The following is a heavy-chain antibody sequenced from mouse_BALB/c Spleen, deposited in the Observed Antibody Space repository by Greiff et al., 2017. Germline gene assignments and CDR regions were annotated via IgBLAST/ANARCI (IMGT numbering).Heavy chain of an antibody. CDR2: INPSSGYT. CDR1: GYTFTSYT. V-gene: IGHV1-4*02. Sequence: QVQLQQSGPELVKPGASVKVSCKASGYTFTSYTMHWVKQRPGQGLEWIGYINPSSGYTEYNQKFKDKTTLTADKSSSTAYMQLSSLTSEDSAVYYCARSYYAMDYWGQGTSVTVSS. J-gene: IGHJ4*01. CDR3: ARSYYAMDY.